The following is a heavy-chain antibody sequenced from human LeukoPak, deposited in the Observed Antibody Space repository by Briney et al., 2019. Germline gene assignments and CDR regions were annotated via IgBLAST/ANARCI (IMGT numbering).Heavy chain of an antibody. CDR2: IWYDGSNK. D-gene: IGHD6-13*01. V-gene: IGHV3-30*02. Sequence: GGSLRLSCAASGFTFSSYGMHWVRQAPGKGLEWVAVIWYDGSNKYYADSVKGRFTISRDNSKNTLYLQMNSLRAEDTAVYYCAKCLNSGYSSSWYAQYFYYYGMDVWGQGTTVTVSS. CDR3: AKCLNSGYSSSWYAQYFYYYGMDV. J-gene: IGHJ6*02. CDR1: GFTFSSYG.